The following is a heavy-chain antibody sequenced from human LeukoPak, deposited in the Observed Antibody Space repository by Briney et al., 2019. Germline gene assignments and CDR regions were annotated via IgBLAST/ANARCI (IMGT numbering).Heavy chain of an antibody. CDR3: ARGSPTPDY. CDR2: IHYSGST. V-gene: IGHV4-59*01. CDR1: GGSISSYY. Sequence: SETLSLTCTVSGGSISSYYWSWIRQPPGKGLEWIGSIHYSGSTDYNPSLKSRVTISLDTSKSQVSLKLSSVTAADTAVYYCARGSPTPDYWGQGTLVIVSS. D-gene: IGHD1-26*01. J-gene: IGHJ4*02.